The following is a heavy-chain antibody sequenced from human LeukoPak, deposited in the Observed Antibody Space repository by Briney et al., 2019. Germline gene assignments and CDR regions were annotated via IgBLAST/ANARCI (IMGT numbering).Heavy chain of an antibody. J-gene: IGHJ5*02. V-gene: IGHV3-23*01. CDR1: GFTFSSYA. D-gene: IGHD1-14*01. CDR2: ISSMGGRT. Sequence: GGSLRLACAASGFTFSSYAMSWVRQAAGKGMEWVSAISSMGGRTYYAHSGKGRLSISRDNSKNTLWLQVNRLRAEETAIYVRAKDPGNRDKGNRFDPWGQGTLVTVSS. CDR3: AKDPGNRDKGNRFDP.